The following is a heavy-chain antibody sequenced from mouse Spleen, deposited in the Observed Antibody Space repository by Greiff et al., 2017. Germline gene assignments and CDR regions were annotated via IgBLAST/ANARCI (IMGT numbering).Heavy chain of an antibody. J-gene: IGHJ2*01. Sequence: EVNVVESGGGLVKPGGSLKLSCAASGFTFSSYAMSWVRQTPEKRLEWVATISSGGSYTYYPDSVKGRFTISRDNAKNTLYLQMSSLRSEDTAMYYCARRWYGPYFDYWGQGTTLTVSS. CDR2: ISSGGSYT. V-gene: IGHV5-9-1*01. CDR1: GFTFSSYA. CDR3: ARRWYGPYFDY. D-gene: IGHD2-10*02.